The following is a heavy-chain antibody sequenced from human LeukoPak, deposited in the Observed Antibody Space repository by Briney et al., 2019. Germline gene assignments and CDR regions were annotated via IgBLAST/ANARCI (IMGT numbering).Heavy chain of an antibody. V-gene: IGHV3-23*01. Sequence: GGSLRLSCAASGFTFSSYAMSWVRQAPGKGLEWVSAISGSGGSTYYADSVKGRFTISRDNAKNSLYLQMNSLRAEDTAVYYCARRAGVRRPFDYWGQGTLVTVSS. J-gene: IGHJ4*02. CDR3: ARRAGVRRPFDY. CDR2: ISGSGGST. D-gene: IGHD3-10*01. CDR1: GFTFSSYA.